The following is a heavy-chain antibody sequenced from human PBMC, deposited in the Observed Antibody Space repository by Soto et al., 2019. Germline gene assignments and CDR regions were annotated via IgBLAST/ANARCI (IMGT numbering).Heavy chain of an antibody. CDR1: GGIFSSTT. J-gene: IGHJ4*02. CDR3: ASTAACGGDCYAFDS. D-gene: IGHD2-21*02. CDR2: IIPLFGTA. V-gene: IGHV1-69*06. Sequence: QVYLVQSGAEVKKPGSSVKISCKASGGIFSSTTINWVRQAAGQGLEWMGEIIPLFGTANYAEKCQGRVTITADTSTKTEYMEVTCLSAEDTAVYYCASTAACGGDCYAFDSCGQGTLVTVSS.